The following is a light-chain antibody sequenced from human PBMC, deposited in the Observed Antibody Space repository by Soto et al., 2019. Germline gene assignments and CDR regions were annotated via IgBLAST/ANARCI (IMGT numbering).Light chain of an antibody. V-gene: IGKV1-9*01. CDR1: QGISSY. CDR3: QQLNSYPPST. J-gene: IGKJ2*02. CDR2: AAS. Sequence: DIQLTQSPSFLSASVGDRVTITCRASQGISSYLAWYQQKPGKAPKLLIYAASTLQSGVPSRFSGSGSGTEFTLTISSLKPEDFATYYCQQLNSYPPSTFGQGTKLEIK.